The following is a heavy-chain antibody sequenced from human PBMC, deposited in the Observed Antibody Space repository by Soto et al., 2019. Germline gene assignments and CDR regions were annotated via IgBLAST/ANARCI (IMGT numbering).Heavy chain of an antibody. CDR2: ISYDGSNK. Sequence: GGSLRLSCAASGFTFSSYAMHWVRQAPGKGLEWVAVISYDGSNKYCADSVKGRFTISRDNSKNTLYLQMNSLRAEDTAVYYCARDLNPIVGVPAAIRPYYYHGMDVWGQRSTVTVSS. CDR1: GFTFSSYA. J-gene: IGHJ6*02. CDR3: ARDLNPIVGVPAAIRPYYYHGMDV. V-gene: IGHV3-30-3*01. D-gene: IGHD2-2*01.